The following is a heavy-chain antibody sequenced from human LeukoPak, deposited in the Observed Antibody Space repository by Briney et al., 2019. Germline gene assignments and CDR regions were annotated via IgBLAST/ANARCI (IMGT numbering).Heavy chain of an antibody. CDR2: ISSRSATI. Sequence: PGGSLRLSCAASGFTFSSYSMNWVSQAPGKGLEWVSYISSRSATIYYADSVKGRFTISRDNAKNSLYLQMNSLRAEDTAVYYCARDPLSSSSFDLWGQGTLVTVSS. V-gene: IGHV3-48*01. CDR1: GFTFSSYS. CDR3: ARDPLSSSSFDL. D-gene: IGHD6-13*01. J-gene: IGHJ4*02.